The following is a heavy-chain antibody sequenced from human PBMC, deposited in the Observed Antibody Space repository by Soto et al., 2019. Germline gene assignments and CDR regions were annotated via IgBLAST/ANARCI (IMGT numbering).Heavy chain of an antibody. J-gene: IGHJ5*02. Sequence: PSETLSLTCTVSGGSISSSTYFWGWIRQPPGKGLQWIGSIYYSGSTYYNPSLKSRVTISVDTSKNQFSLKLSSVTAADTALYYCATSNWFDPWGQGTLVTVSS. CDR3: ATSNWFDP. CDR1: GGSISSSTYF. V-gene: IGHV4-39*01. CDR2: IYYSGST.